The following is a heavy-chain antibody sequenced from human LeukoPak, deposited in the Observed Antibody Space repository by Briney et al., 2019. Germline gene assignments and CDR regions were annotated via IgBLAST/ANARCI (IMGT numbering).Heavy chain of an antibody. D-gene: IGHD2-8*01. Sequence: SETLSLTCSVSGDSISNFYWNWIRQSPGKGLEWIGNIHYSGSSIYNPSLKSRATISIDTSRKQFFLKLSFVTAADTAVYYCALAPNSNWFDFWGQGTLVTVSS. CDR2: IHYSGSS. CDR1: GDSISNFY. V-gene: IGHV4-59*08. CDR3: ALAPNSNWFDF. J-gene: IGHJ5*01.